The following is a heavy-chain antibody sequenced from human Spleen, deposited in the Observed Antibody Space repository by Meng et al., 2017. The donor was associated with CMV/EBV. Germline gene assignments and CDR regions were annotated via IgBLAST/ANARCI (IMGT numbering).Heavy chain of an antibody. Sequence: ASVKVSCKASGYTFAGYHVHWVRQAPGQGLEWMGWSNPKTAATHYAKKFQGRVTMTTDTSISTAYMDLSRLRSDDTAVYFCARLVPVPYYDSSGYYVYWGQGTLVTVSS. D-gene: IGHD3-22*01. J-gene: IGHJ4*02. CDR3: ARLVPVPYYDSSGYYVY. CDR2: SNPKTAAT. CDR1: GYTFAGYH. V-gene: IGHV1-2*02.